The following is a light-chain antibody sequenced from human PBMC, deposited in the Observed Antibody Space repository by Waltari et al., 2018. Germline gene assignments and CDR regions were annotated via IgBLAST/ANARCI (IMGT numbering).Light chain of an antibody. J-gene: IGKJ1*01. CDR3: QHYVNLPAT. V-gene: IGKV3-20*01. CDR2: HAS. Sequence: EVVLTQSPGTLSLSPGEGATLSCRASQSISHYLAWYQQKPGQAPRLRIYHASSRATGIPDRFSGSGSGTDFSLTISRLEPEDFAVYYCQHYVNLPATFGQGTKVEIK. CDR1: QSISHY.